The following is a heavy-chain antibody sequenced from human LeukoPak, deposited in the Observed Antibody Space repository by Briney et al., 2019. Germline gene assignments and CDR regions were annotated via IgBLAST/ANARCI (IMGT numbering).Heavy chain of an antibody. J-gene: IGHJ5*02. Sequence: ASVNVSCKASGYTFTNYGINWVRQAPGQGLEWMGWISTYNGHTNYAQKLQGRVTMTTDTSTSTAYMELRSLRSDDTAVYYCARDHAAGWELPLNWFDPWGQGTLVTVSS. CDR3: ARDHAAGWELPLNWFDP. CDR1: GYTFTNYG. CDR2: ISTYNGHT. V-gene: IGHV1-18*01. D-gene: IGHD4-23*01.